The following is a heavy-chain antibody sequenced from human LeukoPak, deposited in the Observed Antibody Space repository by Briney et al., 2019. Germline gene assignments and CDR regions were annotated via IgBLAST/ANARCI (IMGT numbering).Heavy chain of an antibody. CDR2: IYYSAST. Sequence: KTSETLSLTCTVSGVSISSYYWSWIRQPPGKGLEWIGYIYYSASTNYNPSLKSRVTISVDTSKKEFSLKLSSVTAADTAVYYCARVARSITSPYYFDYWGQGTLVTVSS. J-gene: IGHJ4*02. CDR1: GVSISSYY. CDR3: ARVARSITSPYYFDY. D-gene: IGHD3-10*01. V-gene: IGHV4-59*01.